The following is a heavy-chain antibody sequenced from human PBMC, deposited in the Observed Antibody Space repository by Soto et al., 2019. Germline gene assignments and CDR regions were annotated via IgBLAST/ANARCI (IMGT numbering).Heavy chain of an antibody. J-gene: IGHJ4*02. CDR2: MSFDGNRK. CDR3: TRGRSMIANDDFEY. V-gene: IGHV3-30-3*01. D-gene: IGHD2-21*01. Sequence: QVQLVESGGGGVQPGTSLRLSCAASGFAVSPYSMHWARQAPGKGLEWVAAMSFDGNRKYFADSVKGRFKISRDTSKNTWSLEMESLGVEDSALYHCTRGRSMIANDDFEYWGQGTQVTVSS. CDR1: GFAVSPYS.